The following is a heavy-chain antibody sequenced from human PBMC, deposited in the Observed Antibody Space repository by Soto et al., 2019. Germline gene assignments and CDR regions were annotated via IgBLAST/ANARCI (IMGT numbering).Heavy chain of an antibody. V-gene: IGHV1-8*01. J-gene: IGHJ6*02. CDR2: MNPNSGNT. CDR3: ARVLLWFGEHHYYYYGMDV. CDR1: GYTFTSYD. Sequence: ALVKVSCKASGYTFTSYDINWVRQATGQGLEWMGWMNPNSGNTGYAQKFQGRVTMTRNTSISTAYMELSSLRSEDTAVYYCARVLLWFGEHHYYYYGMDVWGQGTTVTVSS. D-gene: IGHD3-10*01.